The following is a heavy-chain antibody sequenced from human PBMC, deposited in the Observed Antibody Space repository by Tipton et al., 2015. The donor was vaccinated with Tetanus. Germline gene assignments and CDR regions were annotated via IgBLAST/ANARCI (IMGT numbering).Heavy chain of an antibody. D-gene: IGHD6-13*01. CDR1: GYAFNSYD. V-gene: IGHV1-8*01. J-gene: IGHJ4*02. Sequence: VQLVQSGAEVKKPGASVKVSCKAFGYAFNSYDMNWVRQASGQGFEWLGYMDPKTGHATYAQRFQGRVTMTSDSDITTAYIELKNLRYDDTAVYYCARGNRGSSWFLWGQGTLVTVSS. CDR3: ARGNRGSSWFL. CDR2: MDPKTGHA.